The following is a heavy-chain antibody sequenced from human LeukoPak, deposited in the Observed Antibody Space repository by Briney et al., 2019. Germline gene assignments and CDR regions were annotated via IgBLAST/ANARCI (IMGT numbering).Heavy chain of an antibody. CDR1: GYTFTGYY. CDR3: ARVGVAAWFDP. J-gene: IGHJ5*02. Sequence: GASVKVSCKASGYTFTGYYMHWVRQAPGQGLEWLGWINPNRGDTNYAQKFQGRVSMTRDMSISTCYMELSSLRSDDTAVYYCARVGVAAWFDPWGQGTLVTVSS. CDR2: INPNRGDT. V-gene: IGHV1-2*02. D-gene: IGHD6-19*01.